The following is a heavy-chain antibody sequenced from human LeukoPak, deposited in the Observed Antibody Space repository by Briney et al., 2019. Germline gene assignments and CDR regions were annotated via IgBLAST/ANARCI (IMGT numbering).Heavy chain of an antibody. Sequence: PGGSLRLSCAASGFTFSSYAMHWVRQAPGKGLEWVAVISYDGSNKYYADSVKGRFTISRDNAKNSLYLQMNSLRAEDTAVYYCARDSSYSNLDYWGQGTLVTVSS. J-gene: IGHJ4*02. D-gene: IGHD4-11*01. V-gene: IGHV3-30*04. CDR3: ARDSSYSNLDY. CDR1: GFTFSSYA. CDR2: ISYDGSNK.